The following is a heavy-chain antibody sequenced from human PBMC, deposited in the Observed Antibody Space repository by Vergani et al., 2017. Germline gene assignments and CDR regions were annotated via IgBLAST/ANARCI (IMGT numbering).Heavy chain of an antibody. Sequence: EVQLVESGGGLVQPGGSLRLSCAASGFTFSSYWMHWVRQAPGKGLVWVSRINSDGSSTSYADSVKGRFTISRDNAKNTLYLQMNSLRAEDTAVYYCATDENYYDSSGPFDYWGQGTLVTVSS. CDR2: INSDGSST. D-gene: IGHD3-22*01. CDR3: ATDENYYDSSGPFDY. CDR1: GFTFSSYW. J-gene: IGHJ4*02. V-gene: IGHV3-74*01.